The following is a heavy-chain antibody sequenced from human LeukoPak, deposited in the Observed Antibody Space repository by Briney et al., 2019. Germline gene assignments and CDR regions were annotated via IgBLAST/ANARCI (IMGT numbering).Heavy chain of an antibody. D-gene: IGHD5-18*01. V-gene: IGHV3-48*04. Sequence: GGSLRLSCAASGFTFSSYSMNWVRQAPGKGLEWVSYISSSGSTIYYADSVKGRFTISRDNAKNSLYLQMNSLRAEDTAVYYCAREEYSYGYVDYWGQGTLVTVSS. J-gene: IGHJ4*02. CDR1: GFTFSSYS. CDR2: ISSSGSTI. CDR3: AREEYSYGYVDY.